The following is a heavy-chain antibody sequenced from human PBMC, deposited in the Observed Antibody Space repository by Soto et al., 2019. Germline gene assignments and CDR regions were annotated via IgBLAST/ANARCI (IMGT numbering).Heavy chain of an antibody. CDR1: DGSISSSTY. J-gene: IGHJ4*02. CDR3: ARRVTVTNNYFDH. Sequence: PSETLSLTCSVSDGSISSSTYCGWIRQPPGKGLEWIGSFYIDGSTYYNPSLKSRVTMSVDTSKTQFSLKLSSVTAADTAVYFCARRVTVTNNYFDHWGQGTLVTVSS. D-gene: IGHD4-17*01. V-gene: IGHV4-39*01. CDR2: FYIDGST.